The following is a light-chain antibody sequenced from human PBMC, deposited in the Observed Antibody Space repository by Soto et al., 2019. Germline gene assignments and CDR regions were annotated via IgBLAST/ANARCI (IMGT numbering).Light chain of an antibody. V-gene: IGLV2-14*01. Sequence: QSVLTQPASVSGSPGQSITISCTGTSSDVGGYNYVSWYQQHPGKAPKLMIYDVSNRPSGVSNRFSGFKSGNTASLTISGLQAEDEADYYCSSYTSSSTRDVVFGGGTKVTVL. CDR2: DVS. CDR3: SSYTSSSTRDVV. CDR1: SSDVGGYNY. J-gene: IGLJ2*01.